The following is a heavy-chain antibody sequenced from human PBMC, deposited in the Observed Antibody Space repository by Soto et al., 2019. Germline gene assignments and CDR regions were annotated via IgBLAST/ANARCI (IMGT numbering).Heavy chain of an antibody. J-gene: IGHJ4*02. CDR2: ISSSTNTI. V-gene: IGHV3-48*01. Sequence: EVQLVESGGGLVQPGGSLRLSCAASGFTFSRYSMNWVRQAPGKGLEWVSYISSSTNTIYYADSVKGRFTISRYNAENSLYLQLNSLRAEDTAVYYCVRGVSTDYDWYFFDHWGQGTLVTVSS. CDR1: GFTFSRYS. D-gene: IGHD3-9*01. CDR3: VRGVSTDYDWYFFDH.